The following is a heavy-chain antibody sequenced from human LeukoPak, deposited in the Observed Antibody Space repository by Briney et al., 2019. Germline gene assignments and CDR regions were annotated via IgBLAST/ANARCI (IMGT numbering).Heavy chain of an antibody. Sequence: SETLSLTCTISGGSVSDYYWSWIRQSPGKGLEWIGYIYYTGSTTYNPSLKSRVTISADTSKNQFSLKLSSVTAADTALYYCARVASSSWPYYYYYMDVWGKGTTVTVSS. J-gene: IGHJ6*03. V-gene: IGHV4-59*02. CDR2: IYYTGST. CDR1: GGSVSDYY. D-gene: IGHD6-13*01. CDR3: ARVASSSWPYYYYYMDV.